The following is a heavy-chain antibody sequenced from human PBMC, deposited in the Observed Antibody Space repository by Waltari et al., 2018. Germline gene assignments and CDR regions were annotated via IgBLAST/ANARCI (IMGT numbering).Heavy chain of an antibody. Sequence: QVQLVESGGGVVQPGRSLRLSYAASGFTFSSYGMPWVRQAPGKGLEWVAVIWYDGSNKYYADSVKGRFTISRDNSKNTLYLQMNSLRAEDTAVYYCARKGGWYLNVFDYWGQGTLVTVSS. CDR1: GFTFSSYG. D-gene: IGHD6-19*01. CDR3: ARKGGWYLNVFDY. V-gene: IGHV3-33*01. J-gene: IGHJ4*02. CDR2: IWYDGSNK.